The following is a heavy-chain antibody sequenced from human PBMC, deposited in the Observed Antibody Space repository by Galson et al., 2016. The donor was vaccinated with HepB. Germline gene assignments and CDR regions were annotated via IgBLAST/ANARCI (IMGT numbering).Heavy chain of an antibody. J-gene: IGHJ4*02. CDR2: IDWDDDK. CDR3: VRINDGLHFDY. Sequence: PALVQPTQTLTLTCTFPGFSLTTSGMRAAWIRQPPGKALEWLGRIDWDDDKFYSTSLKTRLTISKDTSKNQVVLILTNLDPEDTATFYWVRINDGLHFDYWGQGTLVTVSS. V-gene: IGHV2-70*04. CDR1: GFSLTTSGMR. D-gene: IGHD5-24*01.